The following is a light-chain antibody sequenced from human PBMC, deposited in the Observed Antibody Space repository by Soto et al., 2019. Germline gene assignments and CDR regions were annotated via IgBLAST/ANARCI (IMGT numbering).Light chain of an antibody. CDR2: GAS. J-gene: IGKJ1*01. CDR1: QSVSSN. V-gene: IGKV3-15*01. Sequence: EIVMTQSPATLSVSPGERATLSCRASQSVSSNLAWYQQKPGQAPRLLIYGASTRATGIPARFSDSGSGTEFTLTMSSLQSQDLAVYYCQQYNNWPPCKFGQGNKVEIK. CDR3: QQYNNWPPCK.